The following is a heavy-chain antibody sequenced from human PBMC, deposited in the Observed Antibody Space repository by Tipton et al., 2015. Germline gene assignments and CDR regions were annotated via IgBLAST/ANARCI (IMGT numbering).Heavy chain of an antibody. V-gene: IGHV4-31*03. CDR1: GGSISSGGYY. CDR3: ARDRHYCSSTTCSSPYYYFYGMDV. Sequence: TLSLTCTVSGGSISSGGYYWNWIRQHPGKGLEWIGYIYYSGSTYYNPSLKSRITISVDTSKNQFSLKLNSVTAADTAVYYCARDRHYCSSTTCSSPYYYFYGMDVWGQGTTVTVSS. J-gene: IGHJ6*02. CDR2: IYYSGST. D-gene: IGHD2-2*01.